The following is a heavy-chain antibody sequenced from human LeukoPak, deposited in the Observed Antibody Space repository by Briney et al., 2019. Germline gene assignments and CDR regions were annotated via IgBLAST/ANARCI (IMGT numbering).Heavy chain of an antibody. V-gene: IGHV1-18*01. J-gene: IGHJ5*02. CDR2: ISTYNGHT. D-gene: IGHD6-13*01. CDR1: GYTFTSYG. Sequence: ASVKVSCKASGYTFTSYGVSWVRQAPGQGLEWMGWISTYNGHTNYAQKLQDRVTMTTDTSTSTAYMELRSLRSDDTAVYYCARGKYSSSWYWFDPWGQGTLVTVSS. CDR3: ARGKYSSSWYWFDP.